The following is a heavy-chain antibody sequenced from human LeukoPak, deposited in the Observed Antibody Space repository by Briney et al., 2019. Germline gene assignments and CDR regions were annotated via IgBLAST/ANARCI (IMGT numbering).Heavy chain of an antibody. V-gene: IGHV4-34*01. CDR3: ARDMGSGSYYGFDY. CDR2: INHSGST. CDR1: VGSFSGYY. D-gene: IGHD1-26*01. Sequence: SETLSLTCAVYVGSFSGYYWSWIRQPPGKGLEWIGEINHSGSTNYNPSLKSRVTISVDTSKNQFSLKLSSVTAADTAVYYCARDMGSGSYYGFDYWGQGTLVTVSS. J-gene: IGHJ4*02.